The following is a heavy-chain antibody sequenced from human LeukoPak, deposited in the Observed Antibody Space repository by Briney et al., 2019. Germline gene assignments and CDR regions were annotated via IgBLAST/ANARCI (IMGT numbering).Heavy chain of an antibody. CDR3: AKVISGYYPIYYFDY. CDR1: GFTFSSYA. CDR2: ISGSGGST. V-gene: IGHV3-23*01. Sequence: GGSLRLSCAASGFTFSSYAMSWVRQAPGKGLEWVSAISGSGGSTYYADSVKGRFTISRGNSKNTLYLRMNSLRAEDTALYYCAKVISGYYPIYYFDYWGQGTLVTVSS. J-gene: IGHJ4*02. D-gene: IGHD3-22*01.